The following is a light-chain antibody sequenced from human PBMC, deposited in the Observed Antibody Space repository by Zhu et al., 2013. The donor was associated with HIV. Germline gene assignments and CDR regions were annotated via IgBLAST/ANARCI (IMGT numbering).Light chain of an antibody. J-gene: IGLJ1*01. V-gene: IGLV1-40*01. CDR2: GTS. Sequence: QSVLTQPPSVSAAPGQKVTISCSGSTSNIGNNYVSWYQQLPGTAPKLLIYGTSNRPSGVPDRFSGSKSDTSASLAITGLQAEDEADYYCQSYDSSLSALFGTGTKVTVL. CDR1: TSNIGNNY. CDR3: QSYDSSLSAL.